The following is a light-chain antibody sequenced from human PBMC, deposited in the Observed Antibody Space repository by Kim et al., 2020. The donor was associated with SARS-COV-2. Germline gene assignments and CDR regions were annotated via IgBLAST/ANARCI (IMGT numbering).Light chain of an antibody. V-gene: IGLV1-40*01. CDR3: QSFDSSLSGVV. CDR2: DNN. Sequence: QRVTVSCTGSSSSFGADYNVHWYQQLPGTAPKLLIYDNNNRPSGVPDRFSASKSGTSASLAITGLQAEDEADYYCQSFDSSLSGVVFGGGTQLNVL. J-gene: IGLJ2*01. CDR1: SSSFGADYN.